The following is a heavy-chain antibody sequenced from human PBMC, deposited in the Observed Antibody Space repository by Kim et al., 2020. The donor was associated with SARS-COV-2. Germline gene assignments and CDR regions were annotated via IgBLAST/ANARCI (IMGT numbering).Heavy chain of an antibody. CDR2: IDGSDGTT. V-gene: IGHV3-23*01. J-gene: IGHJ1*01. D-gene: IGHD2-2*03. CDR3: MKGGWGWIWDL. CDR1: GFTFTGYA. Sequence: GGSLRLSCTTSGFTFTGYAMSWVRQAPGKGLEWVSSIDGSDGTTYYVDSMKGRFTISRDNSKNTLYLKMNLMSADDTAVFYCMKGGWGWIWDLWGRG.